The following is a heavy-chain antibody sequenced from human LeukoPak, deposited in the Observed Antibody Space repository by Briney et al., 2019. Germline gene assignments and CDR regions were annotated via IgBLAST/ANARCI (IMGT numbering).Heavy chain of an antibody. CDR1: GGSISSSSYY. CDR2: IYYSGST. CDR3: ASVRRGFGESSKYYAYYYMGV. V-gene: IGHV4-39*01. Sequence: SETLSLTCTVSGGSISSSSYYWGWIRQPPGKGLEWIGSIYYSGSTYYNPSLKSRVTVSLDTSKNQFSLKLSSVTAADTAVYYCASVRRGFGESSKYYAYYYMGVWGKGTTVTISS. J-gene: IGHJ6*03. D-gene: IGHD3-10*01.